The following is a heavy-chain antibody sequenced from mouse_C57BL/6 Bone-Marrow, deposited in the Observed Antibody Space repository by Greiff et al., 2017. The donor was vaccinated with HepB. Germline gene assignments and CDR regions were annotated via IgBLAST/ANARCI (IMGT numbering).Heavy chain of an antibody. D-gene: IGHD1-1*01. CDR2: IDPKSGGT. Sequence: QVQLQHPGAELVKPGASVKLSCKASGYTFTSYWMHWVKQRPGRGLEWIGRIDPKSGGTKYTEKFKSKATLTVDKPSSTAYMQLSSLTSEASAVYYCARLYGPYAMDYWGQGTSVTVSS. CDR3: ARLYGPYAMDY. J-gene: IGHJ4*01. V-gene: IGHV1-72*01. CDR1: GYTFTSYW.